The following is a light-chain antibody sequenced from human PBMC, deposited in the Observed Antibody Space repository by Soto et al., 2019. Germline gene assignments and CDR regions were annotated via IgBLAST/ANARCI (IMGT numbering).Light chain of an antibody. CDR2: EVS. CDR1: SSDVGGYNY. V-gene: IGLV2-14*01. Sequence: QSALTQPASVSGSPGQSITISCTGTSSDVGGYNYVSWYQQHPGKVPKLIIYEVSNRASGVSNRFSGSKSGNTASLTISGIQAEDEADYYCSSYTSSSTQVFGPGTKVTVL. J-gene: IGLJ1*01. CDR3: SSYTSSSTQV.